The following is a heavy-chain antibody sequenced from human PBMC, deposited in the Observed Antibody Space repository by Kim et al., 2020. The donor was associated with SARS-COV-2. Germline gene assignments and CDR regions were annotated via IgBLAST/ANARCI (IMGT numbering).Heavy chain of an antibody. CDR2: ISYDGSNK. CDR1: GFTFSSYG. J-gene: IGHJ4*02. CDR3: AKRGRYYDSSGYYLDY. Sequence: GGSLRLSCAASGFTFSSYGMHWVRQAPGKGLEWVAVISYDGSNKYYADSVKGRFTISRDNSKNTLYLQMNSLRAEDTAVYYCAKRGRYYDSSGYYLDYWGQGTLVTVSS. V-gene: IGHV3-30*18. D-gene: IGHD3-22*01.